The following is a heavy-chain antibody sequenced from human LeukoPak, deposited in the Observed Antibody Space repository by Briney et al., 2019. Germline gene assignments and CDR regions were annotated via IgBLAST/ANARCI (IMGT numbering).Heavy chain of an antibody. D-gene: IGHD3-22*01. CDR2: IWYDGSNK. Sequence: GGSLRLSCAASGFTFSSYGMHWVRQAPGKGLERVAVIWYDGSNKYYADSVKGRFTISRDNSKNTLYLQMNSLRAEDTAVYYCAKDRWYYDSSGYSLDYWGQGTLVTVSS. CDR3: AKDRWYYDSSGYSLDY. V-gene: IGHV3-33*06. J-gene: IGHJ4*02. CDR1: GFTFSSYG.